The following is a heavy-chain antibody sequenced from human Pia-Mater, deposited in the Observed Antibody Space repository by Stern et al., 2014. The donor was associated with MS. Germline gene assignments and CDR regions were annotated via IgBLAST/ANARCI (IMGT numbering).Heavy chain of an antibody. CDR3: AREGGVAVAVDY. CDR1: GGSISSGGYY. D-gene: IGHD6-19*01. CDR2: IYYSGST. V-gene: IGHV4-31*03. J-gene: IGHJ4*02. Sequence: QVQLQESGPGLVKPSQTLSLTCTVSGGSISSGGYYWSWIRQHPGKGLGWIGYIYYSGSTYYNPSLKSRVTISVDTSKNQFSLKLSSVTAADTAVYYCAREGGVAVAVDYWGQGTLVTVSS.